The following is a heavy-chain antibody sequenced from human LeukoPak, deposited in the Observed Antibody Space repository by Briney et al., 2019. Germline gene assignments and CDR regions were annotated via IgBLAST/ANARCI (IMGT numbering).Heavy chain of an antibody. Sequence: PGGSLRLSCAASGFTFSSYGMHWVRQAPGKGLEWVAVIWYDGSNKYYADSVKGRFTISRDNSKNTLYLQMNSLRAEDTAVYHCASCLYDSEIMALDYWGQGTLVTVSS. D-gene: IGHD3-9*01. CDR3: ASCLYDSEIMALDY. CDR2: IWYDGSNK. V-gene: IGHV3-33*01. J-gene: IGHJ4*02. CDR1: GFTFSSYG.